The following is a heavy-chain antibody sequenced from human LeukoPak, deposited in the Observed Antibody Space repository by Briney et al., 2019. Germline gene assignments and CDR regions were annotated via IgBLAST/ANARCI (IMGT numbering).Heavy chain of an antibody. V-gene: IGHV4-4*07. CDR2: FYTSRST. CDR3: ARGFEAPGYFDY. Sequence: PSETLSLTCTVSGGSISSYDWSWIRQPAGKGVEWIGRFYTSRSTNYNPSLRSRVTTSVDTSKTQFSLKLSSVTAADTAVYYCARGFEAPGYFDYWGQGTLVTVSS. J-gene: IGHJ4*02. D-gene: IGHD3-16*01. CDR1: GGSISSYD.